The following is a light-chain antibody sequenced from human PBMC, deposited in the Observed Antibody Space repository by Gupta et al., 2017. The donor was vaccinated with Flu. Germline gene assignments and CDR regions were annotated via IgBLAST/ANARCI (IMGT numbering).Light chain of an antibody. V-gene: IGKV3-11*01. CDR2: DAS. CDR3: QQRSNGPPVT. J-gene: IGKJ4*01. Sequence: EIVLTQSPATLSLSPGERATLSCRASQSVSSYLAWYQQKPGQAPRLLIYDASNRATGIPARFSGSGSGTDFTLTISSLEPEDFAVYYCQQRSNGPPVTFDGGTKVEIK. CDR1: QSVSSY.